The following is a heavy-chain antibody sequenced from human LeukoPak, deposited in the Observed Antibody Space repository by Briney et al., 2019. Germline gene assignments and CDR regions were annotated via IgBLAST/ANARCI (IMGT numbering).Heavy chain of an antibody. CDR2: IIPILGIA. J-gene: IGHJ4*02. V-gene: IGHV1-69*04. D-gene: IGHD3-22*01. CDR3: ARDVPSSFYYYDSSGYGYYFDY. CDR1: GGTFSSYA. Sequence: SVKVSCKASGGTFSSYAISWVRQAPGQGLEWMGRIIPILGIANYAQKFQGRVTITADKSTSTAYMELSSLRSENTAVYYCARDVPSSFYYYDSSGYGYYFDYWGQGTLVTVSS.